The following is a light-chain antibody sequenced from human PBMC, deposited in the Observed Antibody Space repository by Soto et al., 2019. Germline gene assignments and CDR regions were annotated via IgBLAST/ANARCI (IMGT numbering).Light chain of an antibody. Sequence: EIVLTQSPATLSLSPGERAILACRASQSVSKYLAWYQQKPGQAPRLLIHDASNRATGIPARFSGSGSGTDFTLTISSLEPEDFGVYYCQQRSNWPQITFGGGTNVEIK. CDR3: QQRSNWPQIT. J-gene: IGKJ4*01. CDR2: DAS. V-gene: IGKV3-11*01. CDR1: QSVSKY.